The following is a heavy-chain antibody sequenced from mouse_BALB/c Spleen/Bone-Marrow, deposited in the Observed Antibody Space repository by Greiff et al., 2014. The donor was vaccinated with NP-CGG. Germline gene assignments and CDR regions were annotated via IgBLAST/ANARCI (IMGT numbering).Heavy chain of an antibody. V-gene: IGHV7-3*02. CDR1: GFTFTDYY. CDR2: IRNKANSYTT. CDR3: ARDRGLLRFDY. Sequence: DVKLVESGGGLVQPGGSLRLSCATSGFTFTDYYMSWVRQPPGKALEWLGFIRNKANSYTTEYSASVKGRFTISRDNSQSILYLQMNTLRAEDSATYYCARDRGLLRFDYWGQGTTLTVSS. D-gene: IGHD2-3*01. J-gene: IGHJ2*01.